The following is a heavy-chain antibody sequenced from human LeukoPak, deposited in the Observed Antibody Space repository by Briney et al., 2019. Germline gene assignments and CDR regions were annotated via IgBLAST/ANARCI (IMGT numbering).Heavy chain of an antibody. D-gene: IGHD6-13*01. CDR3: ARLTYSTSWYYFDF. Sequence: SETLSLTCTISGGSISTYYWSWIRQPPGKGLEWIGYVYSSGSTDYNPSLKSRVTISFDTSQNQFSLNVTSITTADTAVYYCARLTYSTSWYYFDFWGQGTLVTVSS. V-gene: IGHV4-59*01. CDR2: VYSSGST. J-gene: IGHJ4*02. CDR1: GGSISTYY.